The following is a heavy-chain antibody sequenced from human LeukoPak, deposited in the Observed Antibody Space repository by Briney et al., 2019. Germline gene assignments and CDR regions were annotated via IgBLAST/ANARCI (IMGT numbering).Heavy chain of an antibody. J-gene: IGHJ6*03. Sequence: SETLSLTCAVYGGSFSGYYWSWIRQPPGKGLEWTGEINHSGSTNYNPSLKSRVTISVDTSKNQFSLKLSSVTAADTAVYYCARLARYYDFWSGYSNRYYYYYMDVWGKGTTVTVSS. V-gene: IGHV4-34*01. CDR3: ARLARYYDFWSGYSNRYYYYYMDV. CDR1: GGSFSGYY. D-gene: IGHD3-3*01. CDR2: INHSGST.